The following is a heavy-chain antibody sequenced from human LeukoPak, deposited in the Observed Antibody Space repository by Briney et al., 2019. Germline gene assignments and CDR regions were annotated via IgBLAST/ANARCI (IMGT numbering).Heavy chain of an antibody. V-gene: IGHV1-2*04. CDR3: ATSNAGLGGNFQY. CDR2: INPNSGGT. CDR1: GYTFTGYY. J-gene: IGHJ1*01. Sequence: ASVKVSCKASGYTFTGYYMHWVRQAPGQGLEWMGWINPNSGGTNYAQKFQGWVTMTRDTSISTLYMELSSLRSEDTAVYYCATSNAGLGGNFQYWGQGTLVTVSS. D-gene: IGHD3-16*01.